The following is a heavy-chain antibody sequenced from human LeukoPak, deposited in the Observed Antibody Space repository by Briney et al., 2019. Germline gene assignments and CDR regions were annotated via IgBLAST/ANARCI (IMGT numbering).Heavy chain of an antibody. D-gene: IGHD1-26*01. CDR3: AKLGGNSGNYYRYFDY. J-gene: IGHJ4*02. CDR1: GFTFSSNV. V-gene: IGHV3-23*01. Sequence: GGSLRLSCAASGFTFSSNVMSWVRQAPGKGLEWASGISGSGGSAYYADSVKGRFTISRDNSKNTLYLQLNSLRAEDTAVYYCAKLGGNSGNYYRYFDYWGQGTLVTVSS. CDR2: ISGSGGSA.